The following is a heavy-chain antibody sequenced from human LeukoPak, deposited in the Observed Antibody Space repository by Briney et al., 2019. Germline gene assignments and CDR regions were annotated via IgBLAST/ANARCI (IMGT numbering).Heavy chain of an antibody. D-gene: IGHD6-25*01. CDR3: ARGTDGYPADY. J-gene: IGHJ4*02. Sequence: PGGSLRLSCAASGFTVSSNYMSWVRQAPGKGLEWVSVIYSGGSTYYADSVKGRFTISRDNSKNTLYLQMNSLRAEDTAVYYCARGTDGYPADYWGQGTLSPSPQ. CDR2: IYSGGST. V-gene: IGHV3-53*01. CDR1: GFTVSSNY.